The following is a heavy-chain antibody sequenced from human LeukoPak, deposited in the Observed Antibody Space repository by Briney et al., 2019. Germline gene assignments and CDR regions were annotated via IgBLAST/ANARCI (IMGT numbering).Heavy chain of an antibody. Sequence: PGGSLRLSCAASGFTFSSYWMSWVRQAPGKGLEWVANIKQDGSEKYYVDSVKGRFTISRDNAKSSLYLQMNSLRAEDTAVYYCAREGTLLRGYYYYMDVWGKGTTVTVSS. CDR3: AREGTLLRGYYYYMDV. V-gene: IGHV3-7*01. D-gene: IGHD3-10*01. CDR1: GFTFSSYW. CDR2: IKQDGSEK. J-gene: IGHJ6*03.